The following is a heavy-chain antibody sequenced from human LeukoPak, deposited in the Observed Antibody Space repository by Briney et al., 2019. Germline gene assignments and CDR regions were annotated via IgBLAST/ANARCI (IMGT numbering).Heavy chain of an antibody. CDR3: AKDGLDSSGWYDFDY. J-gene: IGHJ4*02. Sequence: PGGSLRLSCAASGFTVSSNYMGWVRQAPGKGLEYVSVIYSGGNTYYAGSVKGRFTISRDNSKNTVYLQMNSLRAEDTAVYYCAKDGLDSSGWYDFDYWGQGTLVTVSS. D-gene: IGHD6-19*01. V-gene: IGHV3-53*01. CDR2: IYSGGNT. CDR1: GFTVSSNY.